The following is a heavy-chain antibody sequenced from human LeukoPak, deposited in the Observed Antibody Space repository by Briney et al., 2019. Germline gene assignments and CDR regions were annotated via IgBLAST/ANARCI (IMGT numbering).Heavy chain of an antibody. CDR3: ARGEVVPAAIPFDY. J-gene: IGHJ4*02. CDR2: IIPIFGTA. V-gene: IGHV1-69*13. Sequence: SVKVSCKASGGTFTSYAISWVRQAPGQGLEWMGGIIPIFGTANCAQKFQGRVTITADESTSTAYMELSSLRSEDTAVYYCARGEVVPAAIPFDYWGQGTLVTVSS. CDR1: GGTFTSYA. D-gene: IGHD2-2*01.